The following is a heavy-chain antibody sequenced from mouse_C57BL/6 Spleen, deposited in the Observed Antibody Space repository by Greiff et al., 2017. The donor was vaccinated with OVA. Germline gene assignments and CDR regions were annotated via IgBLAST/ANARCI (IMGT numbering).Heavy chain of an antibody. CDR3: ARDEDYSDY. CDR1: GYSITSGYY. Sequence: EVKLQESGPGLVKPSQSLSLTCSVTGYSITSGYYWNWIRQFPGTKLEWMGYISYDGSNNYNPSLKNRISITRDTSKNQFFLKLNSVTTEDTATYYCARDEDYSDYWGQGTTLTVSS. J-gene: IGHJ2*01. CDR2: ISYDGSN. D-gene: IGHD2-12*01. V-gene: IGHV3-6*01.